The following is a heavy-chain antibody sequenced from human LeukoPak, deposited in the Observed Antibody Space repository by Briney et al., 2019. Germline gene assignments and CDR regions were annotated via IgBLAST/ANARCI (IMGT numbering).Heavy chain of an antibody. D-gene: IGHD3-16*02. Sequence: GGSLRLSCAGSGFAFSSSWMHWVRQAPGKGLVWVSRMNSDGTTTNYADSVKGRFAISRDNAKNTLYLQMNSLTVEDTAVYYCTIAGSYRFDYWGQGTLVTVSP. CDR2: MNSDGTTT. J-gene: IGHJ4*02. CDR3: TIAGSYRFDY. CDR1: GFAFSSSW. V-gene: IGHV3-74*01.